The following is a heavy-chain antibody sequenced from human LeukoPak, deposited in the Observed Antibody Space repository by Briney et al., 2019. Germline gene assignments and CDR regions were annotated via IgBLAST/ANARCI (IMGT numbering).Heavy chain of an antibody. Sequence: ASVKVSCKASGYTFTGYYMHWVRRAPGQGLEWMGWINPNSGGTNYAQKFQGWVTMTRDTSISTAYMELSRLRSDDTAVYYCARASGYEDYYGMDVWGQGTTVTVSS. J-gene: IGHJ6*02. CDR2: INPNSGGT. D-gene: IGHD5-12*01. CDR3: ARASGYEDYYGMDV. CDR1: GYTFTGYY. V-gene: IGHV1-2*04.